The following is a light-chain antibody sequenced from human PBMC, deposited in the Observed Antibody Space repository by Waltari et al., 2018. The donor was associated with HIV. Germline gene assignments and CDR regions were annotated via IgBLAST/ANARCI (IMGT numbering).Light chain of an antibody. Sequence: QSALTQPASVSGSPGQSITISCTGTSSDVGDYKYVSWYQQHPGKAPKLMIYDVNKRPSGVSNRFSGSKSGNTASLTISGLQAEDEADYYCCSYAGSSTVVFGGGTKLTVL. V-gene: IGLV2-23*02. J-gene: IGLJ2*01. CDR3: CSYAGSSTVV. CDR2: DVN. CDR1: SSDVGDYKY.